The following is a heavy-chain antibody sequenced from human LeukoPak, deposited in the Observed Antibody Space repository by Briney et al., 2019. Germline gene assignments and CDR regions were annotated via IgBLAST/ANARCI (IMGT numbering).Heavy chain of an antibody. CDR3: ARDGDDFWSGYYDI. J-gene: IGHJ4*02. D-gene: IGHD3-3*01. CDR2: INSDGSST. V-gene: IGHV3-74*01. CDR1: GFTFSSYW. Sequence: GGSLRISCAASGFTFSSYWMHWVRQAPGKGLVWFSRINSDGSSTSYADSVKGRFTISTDNAKNTLYLQMNSLRAEDTAVYYCARDGDDFWSGYYDIWGQGTLVTVSS.